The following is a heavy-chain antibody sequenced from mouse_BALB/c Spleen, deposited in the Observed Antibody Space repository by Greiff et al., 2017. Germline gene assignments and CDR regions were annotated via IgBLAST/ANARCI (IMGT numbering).Heavy chain of an antibody. Sequence: VQLQQSGAELARPGASVKMSCKASGYTFTSYTMHWVKQRPGQGLEWIGYINPSSGYTNYNQKFKDKATLTADKSSSTAYMQLSSLTSEDSAVYYCASFYYDYDEVFAYWGQGTLVTVSA. CDR1: GYTFTSYT. CDR2: INPSSGYT. J-gene: IGHJ3*01. CDR3: ASFYYDYDEVFAY. V-gene: IGHV1-4*01. D-gene: IGHD2-4*01.